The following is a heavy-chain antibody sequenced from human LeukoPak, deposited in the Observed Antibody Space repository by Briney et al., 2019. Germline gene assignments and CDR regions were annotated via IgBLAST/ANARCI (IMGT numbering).Heavy chain of an antibody. V-gene: IGHV1-69*05. CDR3: ARGDLVGATSWFDP. Sequence: EASVKVSCKASGYTFTSYGISWVRQAPGQGLEWMGGIIPIFGTANYAQKFQGRVTITTDESTSTAYMELSSLRSEDTAVYYCARGDLVGATSWFDPWGQGTLVTVSS. D-gene: IGHD1-26*01. J-gene: IGHJ5*02. CDR1: GYTFTSYG. CDR2: IIPIFGTA.